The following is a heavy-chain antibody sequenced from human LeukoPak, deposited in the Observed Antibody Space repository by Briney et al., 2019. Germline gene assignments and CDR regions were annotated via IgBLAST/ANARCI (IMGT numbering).Heavy chain of an antibody. V-gene: IGHV3-11*01. Sequence: GGAPRISCAASGFTFSDYYMSWIRQAPGKGLEWVSYISSSGSTIYYADSVKGRFTISRDNAKNSLYLQMNSLRAEDTAVYYCKPTIGSGDYWGQGTLVTVSS. D-gene: IGHD1-26*01. CDR2: ISSSGSTI. J-gene: IGHJ4*02. CDR3: KPTIGSGDY. CDR1: GFTFSDYY.